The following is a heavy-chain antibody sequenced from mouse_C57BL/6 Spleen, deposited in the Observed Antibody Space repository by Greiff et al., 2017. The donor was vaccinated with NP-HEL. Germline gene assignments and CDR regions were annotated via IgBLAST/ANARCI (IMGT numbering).Heavy chain of an antibody. Sequence: QVHVKQSGPELVKPGASVKISCKASGYAFSSSWMNWVKQRPGKGLEWIGRIYPGDGDTNYNGKFKGKATLTADKSSSTAYMQLSSLTSEDSAVYFCARSLGLLDAMDYWGQGTSVTVSS. CDR1: GYAFSSSW. CDR2: IYPGDGDT. J-gene: IGHJ4*01. D-gene: IGHD2-3*01. CDR3: ARSLGLLDAMDY. V-gene: IGHV1-82*01.